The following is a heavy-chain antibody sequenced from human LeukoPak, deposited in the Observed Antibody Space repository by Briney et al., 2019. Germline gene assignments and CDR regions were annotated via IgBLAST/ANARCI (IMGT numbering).Heavy chain of an antibody. V-gene: IGHV4-59*01. J-gene: IGHJ4*02. CDR1: GGSISSYY. CDR2: IYYSGST. D-gene: IGHD7-27*01. CDR3: ARDWGSEGYFDY. Sequence: SETLSLTCTVSGGSISSYYCSWIRQPPGKGLEWIGYIYYSGSTNYDPSLKSRVTISVDTSKNQFSLQLSSVTAADTAVYYCARDWGSEGYFDYWGQGTLVTVSS.